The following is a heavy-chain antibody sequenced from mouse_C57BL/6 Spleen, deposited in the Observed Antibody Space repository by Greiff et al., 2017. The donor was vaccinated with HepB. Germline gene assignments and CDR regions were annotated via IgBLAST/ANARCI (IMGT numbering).Heavy chain of an antibody. J-gene: IGHJ1*03. CDR2: IDPEDGET. D-gene: IGHD1-1*01. Sequence: EVQLQQSGAELVKPGASVKLSCTASGFNIKDYYMHWVKQRTEQGLEWIGRIDPEDGETKDAPKCQGKATIPADTASNTAYLQLSSLTSEDTAVYSGDRCITTVSYWDFDVWGTGTTVTVSS. CDR3: DRCITTVSYWDFDV. V-gene: IGHV14-2*01. CDR1: GFNIKDYY.